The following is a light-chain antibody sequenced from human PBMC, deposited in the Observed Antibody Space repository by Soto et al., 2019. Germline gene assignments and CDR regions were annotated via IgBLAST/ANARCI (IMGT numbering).Light chain of an antibody. V-gene: IGLV2-14*01. CDR3: HSYTSSSTYV. CDR2: EVS. Sequence: QSVLTQPASVSGSPGQSITISCTGTSSDVGNYKYVSWYQQHPGKAPKLMIYEVSNRPSGVSNRFSGSKSGNTASLTISGLQAEDEADYYCHSYTSSSTYVFGTGTKLTVL. J-gene: IGLJ1*01. CDR1: SSDVGNYKY.